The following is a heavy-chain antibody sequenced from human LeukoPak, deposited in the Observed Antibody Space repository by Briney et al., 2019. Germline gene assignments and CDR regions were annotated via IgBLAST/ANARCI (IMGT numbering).Heavy chain of an antibody. CDR1: GFTFSSYA. Sequence: PGGSLRLSCSASGFTFSSYAMYWVRQAPGKGLEYVSGICSNGGSTYYADSVKGRFTISRDNSKDTLYLQMSSLRAEDTAVYYCASGYRFGNWGQGTLVTVSS. J-gene: IGHJ4*02. D-gene: IGHD5-18*01. V-gene: IGHV3-64D*06. CDR2: ICSNGGST. CDR3: ASGYRFGN.